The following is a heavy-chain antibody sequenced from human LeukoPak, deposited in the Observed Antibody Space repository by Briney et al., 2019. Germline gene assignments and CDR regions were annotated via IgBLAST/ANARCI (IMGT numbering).Heavy chain of an antibody. CDR3: ARDGGGDAFDI. CDR2: ISYDGSNK. J-gene: IGHJ3*02. Sequence: GGSLTLSCAVSGFTYSSYAMHWVRQAPGKGLVGVAVISYDGSNKYYADAVKGRFTISRDNSKNSLYLQMNSLRAEDTAVYYCARDGGGDAFDIWGQGTMVTVSS. CDR1: GFTYSSYA. V-gene: IGHV3-30*01. D-gene: IGHD3-16*01.